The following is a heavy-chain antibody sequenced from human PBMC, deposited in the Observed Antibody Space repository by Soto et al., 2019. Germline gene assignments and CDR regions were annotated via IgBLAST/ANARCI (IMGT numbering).Heavy chain of an antibody. CDR3: AKARCSTTNCYVPDY. CDR1: GFTFSTYT. CDR2: IGGGGSSP. V-gene: IGHV3-23*01. Sequence: EVQLLESGGGLVQPGGSLRLSCAASGFTFSTYTMSWVRQAPGKGLEWVSGIGGGGSSPSYVDSVQGRFTISRDNYKNTLFLQMTSLRAEDTAMYYCAKARCSTTNCYVPDYWGQGTLVTVSS. J-gene: IGHJ4*02. D-gene: IGHD2-2*01.